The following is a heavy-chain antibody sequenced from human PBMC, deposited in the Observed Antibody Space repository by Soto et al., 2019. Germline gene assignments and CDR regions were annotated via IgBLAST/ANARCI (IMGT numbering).Heavy chain of an antibody. D-gene: IGHD6-13*01. CDR3: TRVSAAPLSPLYFDT. Sequence: SETLSLTCAVSGAAMTNGGFSWTSVRQPPGGGLEWIGHVYHLASTQYKPSLKGRVSISVDTSRILFSLRLTSLSAADTSGYCCTRVSAAPLSPLYFDTWGHGPPVTGSS. CDR2: VYHLAST. CDR1: GAAMTNGGFS. J-gene: IGHJ4*01. V-gene: IGHV4-30-2*01.